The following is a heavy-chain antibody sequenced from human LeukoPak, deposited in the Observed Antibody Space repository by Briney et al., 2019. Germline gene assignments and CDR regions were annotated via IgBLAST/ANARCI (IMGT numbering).Heavy chain of an antibody. CDR1: GGSISSYY. CDR2: IHYSGNT. V-gene: IGHV4-59*08. Sequence: SETLSLTCTVSGGSISSYYWSWIRQSPGKGLEWIGYIHYSGNTNYNPSLKSRVTISVDTSKNQFSLKPSSVTAADTAVYYCARHGARYCSGGSCYPDAFDIWGQGTMVTVSS. CDR3: ARHGARYCSGGSCYPDAFDI. J-gene: IGHJ3*02. D-gene: IGHD2-15*01.